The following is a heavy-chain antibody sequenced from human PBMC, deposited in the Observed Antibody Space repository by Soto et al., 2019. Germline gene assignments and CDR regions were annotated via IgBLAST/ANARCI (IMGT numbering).Heavy chain of an antibody. D-gene: IGHD6-13*01. V-gene: IGHV1-18*01. CDR1: GYTFTNYA. Sequence: QVQLVQSGAEVKKPGASVKVSCKTSGYTFTNYAISWVRQAPGEGLEWMGWISAYSGDTNYAQNLQGRVTMTTDTXTXXADREVRSLRSDDTAVYYCARDYRQQLVRGHYFDYWGQGSLVTVSS. CDR3: ARDYRQQLVRGHYFDY. J-gene: IGHJ4*02. CDR2: ISAYSGDT.